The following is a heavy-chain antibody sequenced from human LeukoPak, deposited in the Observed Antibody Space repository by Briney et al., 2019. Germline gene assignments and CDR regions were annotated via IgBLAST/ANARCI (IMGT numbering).Heavy chain of an antibody. Sequence: GSLRLSCAASGVTFSSYAMSLVRQAPGKGLEWVSAISGSGGSTYYADSVKGRFTISRDNSKNTLYLQMNSLRAEDTAVYYCANLPSGADTYYYYGMDVWGQGTTVTVSS. CDR3: ANLPSGADTYYYYGMDV. D-gene: IGHD3-10*01. J-gene: IGHJ6*02. CDR1: GVTFSSYA. CDR2: ISGSGGST. V-gene: IGHV3-23*01.